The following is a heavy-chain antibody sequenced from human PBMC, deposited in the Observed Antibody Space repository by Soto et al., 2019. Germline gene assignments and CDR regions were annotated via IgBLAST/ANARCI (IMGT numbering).Heavy chain of an antibody. Sequence: GGSLRLSCAASGFTFSNAWMNWVRQAPGKGLEWVGRIKSKTDGGTTDYAAPVKGRFTISRDDSKNTLYLQMNSLKTEDTAVYYCTTGSSCSGGSCYFDYYYGMDVWGQGTTVTVSS. CDR3: TTGSSCSGGSCYFDYYYGMDV. J-gene: IGHJ6*02. V-gene: IGHV3-15*07. CDR2: IKSKTDGGTT. D-gene: IGHD2-15*01. CDR1: GFTFSNAW.